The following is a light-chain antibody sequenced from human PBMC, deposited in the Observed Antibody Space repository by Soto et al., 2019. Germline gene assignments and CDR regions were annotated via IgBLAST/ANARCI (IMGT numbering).Light chain of an antibody. CDR1: QGVSRTY. CDR2: GTS. Sequence: EIVLTQSPGTLSLSPGERATLSCRASQGVSRTYLAWYQQKPGQAPMLLISGTSTRATGVPDRISGSGSGTDFTLTISRLEPEDSAVYCCQQFGGSVHTFGQGTKLEIK. CDR3: QQFGGSVHT. J-gene: IGKJ2*01. V-gene: IGKV3-20*01.